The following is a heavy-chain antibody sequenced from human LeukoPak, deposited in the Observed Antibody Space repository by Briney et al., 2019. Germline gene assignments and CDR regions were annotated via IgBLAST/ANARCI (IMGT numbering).Heavy chain of an antibody. V-gene: IGHV3-9*01. CDR1: GFIFDDHA. CDR2: ISWNSGRM. D-gene: IGHD3-9*01. J-gene: IGHJ4*02. Sequence: PGRSLRLSCAASGFIFDDHAIHWVRQAPGKGLEWVSGISWNSGRMGYADSVKGRFTISRDNAKNSVYLQMNSLRAEDTALYYCVKDRAYDHLTGCFDYWGQGTLVTVSS. CDR3: VKDRAYDHLTGCFDY.